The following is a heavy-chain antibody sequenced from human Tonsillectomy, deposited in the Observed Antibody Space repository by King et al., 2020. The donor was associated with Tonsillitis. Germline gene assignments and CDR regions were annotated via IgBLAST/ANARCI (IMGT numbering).Heavy chain of an antibody. V-gene: IGHV4-38-2*02. J-gene: IGHJ4*01. CDR3: ASXYRSVYYFXY. Sequence: QLQESGPGLVKPSETLSXTCTVSGYSISSGYYWGWIRQPPGKGLEWIGRIYHSGSTYYNPXLXSRVTVSVDTSKXQXSLKLTSVTASDTAVYYCASXYRSVYYFXYWGXXXLVTVSS. CDR2: IYHSGST. D-gene: IGHD3-16*02. CDR1: GYSISSGYY.